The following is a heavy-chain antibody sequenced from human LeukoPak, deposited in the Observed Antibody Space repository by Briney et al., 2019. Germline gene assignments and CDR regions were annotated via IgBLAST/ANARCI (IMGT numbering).Heavy chain of an antibody. CDR2: VDPEDGET. J-gene: IGHJ4*02. V-gene: IGHV1-69-2*01. Sequence: GASVKVSCKVSGYTFTDYHMHWVQQAPGKGLEWMGLVDPEDGETIYAEKFQGRVTITADTSTDTAYMELSSLRSEDTAVYYCATGLGDFWNFDYWGQGTLVTVSS. CDR1: GYTFTDYH. CDR3: ATGLGDFWNFDY. D-gene: IGHD4-17*01.